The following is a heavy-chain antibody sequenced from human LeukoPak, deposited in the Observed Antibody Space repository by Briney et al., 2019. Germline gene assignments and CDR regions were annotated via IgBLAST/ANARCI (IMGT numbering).Heavy chain of an antibody. CDR3: ANEPSVDEDILGLRTVAGAWY. J-gene: IGHJ4*02. Sequence: QPGGSLRLSCAASGFTFSSYAMSWVRQAPGKGLEWVSAISGSGGSTYYADSVKGRFTISRDNSKNTLYLQMNSLRAEDTAVYYCANEPSVDEDILGLRTVAGAWYWGQGTLVTVSS. CDR1: GFTFSSYA. D-gene: IGHD6-19*01. CDR2: ISGSGGST. V-gene: IGHV3-23*01.